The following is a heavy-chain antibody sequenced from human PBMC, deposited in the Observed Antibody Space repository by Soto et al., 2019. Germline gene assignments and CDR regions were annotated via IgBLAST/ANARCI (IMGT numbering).Heavy chain of an antibody. CDR3: LRSHGGY. V-gene: IGHV4-59*03. J-gene: IGHJ4*02. CDR1: GGSFSGYS. CDR2: ISYTGSA. Sequence: SETLSLTCAVYGGSFSGYSWSWFRRPPGGRLELIGCISYTGSADCSPSLKSRISMSVDTSKNQFSLKLNSVTAADTAVYYCLRSHGGYWGQGIQVTVSS.